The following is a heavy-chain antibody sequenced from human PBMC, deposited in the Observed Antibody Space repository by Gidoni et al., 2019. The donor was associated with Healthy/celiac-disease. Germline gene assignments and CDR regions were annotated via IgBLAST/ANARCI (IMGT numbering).Heavy chain of an antibody. CDR2: ISSSSSTI. CDR3: ATQRSPQWGPGD. V-gene: IGHV3-48*02. J-gene: IGHJ4*02. CDR1: GFTFSSYS. Sequence: EVQLVESGGGLVQPGGSLRLSCAASGFTFSSYSLNWVRQAPGKGLEWVSYISSSSSTIYYADSVKGRFSISRDNAKNSLYLQMNSLRDEDTAVYYCATQRSPQWGPGDWGQGTLVTVSS. D-gene: IGHD3-16*01.